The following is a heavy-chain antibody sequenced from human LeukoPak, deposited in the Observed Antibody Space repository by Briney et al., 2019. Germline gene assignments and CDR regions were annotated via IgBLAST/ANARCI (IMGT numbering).Heavy chain of an antibody. CDR2: INQDGSEK. D-gene: IGHD3-16*01. V-gene: IGHV3-7*01. CDR1: GFTFSTYW. CDR3: ARDRALYDNY. J-gene: IGHJ4*02. Sequence: GGSLRLSCAASGFTFSTYWMSWVRQAPGKGLEWVANINQDGSEKYSVDSVKGRFTISRDNAKSSLYLQMNSLRADDTAAYYCARDRALYDNYWGQGTLVTVSS.